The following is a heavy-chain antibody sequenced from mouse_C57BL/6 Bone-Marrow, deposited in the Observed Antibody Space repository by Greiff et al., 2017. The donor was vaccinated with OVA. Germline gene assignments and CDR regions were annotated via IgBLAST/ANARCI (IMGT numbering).Heavy chain of an antibody. J-gene: IGHJ1*03. D-gene: IGHD2-3*01. V-gene: IGHV5-4*01. CDR3: ARASIYDGYYWYFDV. Sequence: EVQRVESGGGLVKPGGSLKLSCAASGFTFSSYAMSWVRQTPEKRLEWVATISDGGSYTYYPDNVKGRFTISRDNAKNNLYLQMSHLKSEDTAMYYCARASIYDGYYWYFDVWGTGTTVTVSS. CDR1: GFTFSSYA. CDR2: ISDGGSYT.